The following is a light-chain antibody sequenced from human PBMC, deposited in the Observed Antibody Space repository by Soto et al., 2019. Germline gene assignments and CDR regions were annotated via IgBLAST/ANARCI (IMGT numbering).Light chain of an antibody. Sequence: DIQMTQSPSSVSASVGDRVTITCRASQDILSWLAWYQQKPGEAPRLLIYASSNLQSGVPSRFSGSGSGTDFTITISSLQPEDFATYYCQQANCFPITFGPGTRLDIK. CDR3: QQANCFPIT. J-gene: IGKJ3*01. V-gene: IGKV1-12*01. CDR2: ASS. CDR1: QDILSW.